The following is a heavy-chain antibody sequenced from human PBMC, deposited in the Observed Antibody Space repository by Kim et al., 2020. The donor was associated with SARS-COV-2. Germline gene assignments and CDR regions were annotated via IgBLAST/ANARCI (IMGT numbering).Heavy chain of an antibody. CDR3: ARTGPLIAVAEHYYYYGMDV. V-gene: IGHV3-21*01. CDR1: GFTFSSYS. CDR2: ISSSSSYI. D-gene: IGHD6-19*01. Sequence: GGSLRLSCAASGFTFSSYSMNWVRQAPGKGLEWVSSISSSSSYIYYADSVKGRFTISRDNAKNSLYLQMNSLRAEDTAVYYCARTGPLIAVAEHYYYYGMDVWGQGTTVTVSS. J-gene: IGHJ6*02.